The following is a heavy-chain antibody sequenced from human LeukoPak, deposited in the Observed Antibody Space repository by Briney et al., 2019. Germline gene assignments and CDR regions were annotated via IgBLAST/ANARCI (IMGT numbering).Heavy chain of an antibody. J-gene: IGHJ5*02. CDR1: GGSINSYY. Sequence: ASETLSLTCTVSGGSINSYYWSWIRQPPGKGLEYLGYIYYSGSTNYNPSLKSRVTISLDMSKNQLSLKLNSVTAADTAVYYCARMGAMVNDWFDPWGQGTLVTVSS. V-gene: IGHV4-59*13. D-gene: IGHD5-18*01. CDR2: IYYSGST. CDR3: ARMGAMVNDWFDP.